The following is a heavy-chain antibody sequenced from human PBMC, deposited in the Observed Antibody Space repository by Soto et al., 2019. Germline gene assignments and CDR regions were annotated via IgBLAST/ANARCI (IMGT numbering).Heavy chain of an antibody. CDR1: GYTFTSYA. V-gene: IGHV1-3*01. CDR3: ARGPGGPDGPGDY. CDR2: VNAGNGNT. D-gene: IGHD2-15*01. J-gene: IGHJ4*02. Sequence: QVQLVQSGAEVKKPGASVKVSCKASGYTFTSYAMHWVRQAPGQRLEWMGWVNAGNGNTKYSQKFQGRVTITRDTSASTAYLELSSLRSEDTAVYYCARGPGGPDGPGDYWGQGTLVTVSS.